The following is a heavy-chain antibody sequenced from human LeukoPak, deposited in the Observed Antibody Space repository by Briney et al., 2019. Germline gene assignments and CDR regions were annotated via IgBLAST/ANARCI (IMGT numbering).Heavy chain of an antibody. CDR1: GGSFSGYY. CDR3: ARRLGGLWFGELTIDY. D-gene: IGHD3-10*01. V-gene: IGHV4-34*01. J-gene: IGHJ4*02. Sequence: SETLSLTCAVYGGSFSGYYWSWTRQPPGKGLEWIGEINHSGSTNYNPSLKSRVTISVDTSKNQFSLKLSSVTAADTAVYYCARRLGGLWFGELTIDYWGQGTLVTVSS. CDR2: INHSGST.